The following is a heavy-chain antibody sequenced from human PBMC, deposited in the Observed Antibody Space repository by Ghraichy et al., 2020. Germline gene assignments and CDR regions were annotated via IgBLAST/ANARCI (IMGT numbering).Heavy chain of an antibody. CDR3: ARDSCCSSSCCSDCWDV. CDR2: ISGSSSST. Sequence: GGSLRLSCAASGFTFSSYGMNWVRQAPGKGLEWVSYISGSSSSTYYADSVKGRFTISRDNAKNSLYLQMNSLRDDDTAVYYCARDSCCSSSCCSDCWDVWGQGTTVTVSS. CDR1: GFTFSSYG. D-gene: IGHD2-2*01. J-gene: IGHJ6*02. V-gene: IGHV3-48*02.